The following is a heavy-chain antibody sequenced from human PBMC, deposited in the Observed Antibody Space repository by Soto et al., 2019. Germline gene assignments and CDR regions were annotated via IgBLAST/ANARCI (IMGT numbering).Heavy chain of an antibody. CDR3: ARPYTYYSSCAGDCYLPEY. J-gene: IGHJ4*02. D-gene: IGHD2-21*02. CDR1: EFTFDDYA. V-gene: IGHV3-23*01. Sequence: GGSLRLSCAASEFTFDDYAMTWVRQAPGKGLEWVSGISGGGGSTYYADSVKGRFTISRDNSKNTLYMQMNSLRDEDTAVYYCARPYTYYSSCAGDCYLPEYWGQGTLVTVSS. CDR2: ISGGGGST.